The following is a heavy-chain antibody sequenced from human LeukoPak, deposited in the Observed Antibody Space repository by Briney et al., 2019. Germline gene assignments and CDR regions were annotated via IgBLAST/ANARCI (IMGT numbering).Heavy chain of an antibody. Sequence: GGSLRLSCAASGFTFSSYGMHWVRQAPGKGLEWVAVVSCDESNKYYADSVKGRFTISRDNSKNTLYLQMNSLRAEDTAVYYCARDPYCGGDCYSNWFDPWGQGTLVTVSS. V-gene: IGHV3-30*03. CDR2: VSCDESNK. CDR3: ARDPYCGGDCYSNWFDP. CDR1: GFTFSSYG. D-gene: IGHD2-21*02. J-gene: IGHJ5*02.